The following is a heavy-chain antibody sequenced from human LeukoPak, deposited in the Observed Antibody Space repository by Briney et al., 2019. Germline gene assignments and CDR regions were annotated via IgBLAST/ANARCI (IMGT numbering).Heavy chain of an antibody. V-gene: IGHV3-74*01. CDR3: ARVGCSGGSCYDWFDP. CDR2: INSDGGST. J-gene: IGHJ5*02. D-gene: IGHD2-15*01. CDR1: GGSFSGYY. Sequence: ETLSLTCAVYGGSFSGYYWSWIRQPPGKGLVWVSRINSDGGSTSYADSVKGRFTISRDNAKNTLYLQMNSLRAEDTAVYYCARVGCSGGSCYDWFDPWGQGTLVTVSS.